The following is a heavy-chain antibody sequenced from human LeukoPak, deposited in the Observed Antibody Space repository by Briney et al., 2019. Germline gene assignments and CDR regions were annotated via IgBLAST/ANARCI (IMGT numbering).Heavy chain of an antibody. CDR3: ASGLELDY. V-gene: IGHV3-48*01. CDR2: ISAISSSST. Sequence: AGGSLRLSCAASGFTFSSYSMNWVRQAPGKGLEWVSYISAISSSSTYYADSVKGRFTISRDSSKNTLYLQMNSLRAEDTAVYYCASGLELDYWGQGTLVTVSS. CDR1: GFTFSSYS. D-gene: IGHD2-2*03. J-gene: IGHJ4*02.